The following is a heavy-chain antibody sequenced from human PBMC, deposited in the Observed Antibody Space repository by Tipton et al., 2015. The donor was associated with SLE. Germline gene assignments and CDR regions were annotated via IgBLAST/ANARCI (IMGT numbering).Heavy chain of an antibody. J-gene: IGHJ1*01. CDR2: INDSGST. D-gene: IGHD7-27*01. CDR1: GGSFSGHY. Sequence: TLSLTCAVYGGSFSGHYWSWIRQPPGKGLEWIGEINDSGSTNYNPSLKSRVTISVDTSKKQFSLRLTSVTAADTAVYYCARGGLGSDLRGSIYLGLWGQGALVTVSS. V-gene: IGHV4-34*01. CDR3: ARGGLGSDLRGSIYLGL.